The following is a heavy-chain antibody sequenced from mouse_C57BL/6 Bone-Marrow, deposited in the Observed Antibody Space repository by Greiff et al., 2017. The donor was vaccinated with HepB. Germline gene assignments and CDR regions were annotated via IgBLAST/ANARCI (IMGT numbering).Heavy chain of an antibody. D-gene: IGHD2-4*01. CDR2: ISSGGSYT. J-gene: IGHJ3*01. CDR3: ASRLHGAWFAY. Sequence: EVNVVESGGDLVKPGGSLKLSCAASGFTFSSYGMSWVRQTPDKRLEWVATISSGGSYTYYPDSVKGRFTISRDNAKNTLYLQMSSLKSEDTAMYYCASRLHGAWFAYWGQGTLVTVSA. V-gene: IGHV5-6*01. CDR1: GFTFSSYG.